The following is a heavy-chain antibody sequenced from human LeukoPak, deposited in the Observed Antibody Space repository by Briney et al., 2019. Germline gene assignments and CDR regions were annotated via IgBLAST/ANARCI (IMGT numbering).Heavy chain of an antibody. CDR3: ARVSGWYWFDQ. V-gene: IGHV3-23*01. D-gene: IGHD6-19*01. Sequence: GGSLRLSCAASRLTFSNYAMSWVRQAPGKGLEWVSGISASGGTTYYADSVKGRFTISRDNSKNTLYLQMGSLRTEDMAVYYCARVSGWYWFDQWGQGTLVTVSS. CDR1: RLTFSNYA. CDR2: ISASGGTT. J-gene: IGHJ5*02.